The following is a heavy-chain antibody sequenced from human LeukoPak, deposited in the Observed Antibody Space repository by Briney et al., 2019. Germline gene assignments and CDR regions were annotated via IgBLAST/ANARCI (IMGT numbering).Heavy chain of an antibody. D-gene: IGHD3-22*01. V-gene: IGHV1-18*01. CDR2: ISAYNGNT. CDR3: ARASDSSGYSPLYYYYGMDV. CDR1: GYTFTSYG. J-gene: IGHJ6*02. Sequence: ASVKVSCKASGYTFTSYGISWVRQAPGQGLEWMGWISAYNGNTNYAQKLQGRVTMTTDTSTSTAYMVLRSLRSDDTAVYYCARASDSSGYSPLYYYYGMDVWGQGTTVTVSS.